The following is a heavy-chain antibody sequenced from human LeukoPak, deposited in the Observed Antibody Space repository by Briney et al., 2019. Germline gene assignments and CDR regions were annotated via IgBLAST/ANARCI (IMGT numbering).Heavy chain of an antibody. Sequence: ASVKVSCKASGYTFTDYYMHWVRQAPGQGLEWMGWINPNSGDTKYAQKFQGRVTMTRDTSISTAYMEPSRLTSDDTAVYYCARDYYGSGSYSGHWGQGTLVTVSS. CDR1: GYTFTDYY. V-gene: IGHV1-2*02. D-gene: IGHD3-10*01. CDR2: INPNSGDT. CDR3: ARDYYGSGSYSGH. J-gene: IGHJ4*02.